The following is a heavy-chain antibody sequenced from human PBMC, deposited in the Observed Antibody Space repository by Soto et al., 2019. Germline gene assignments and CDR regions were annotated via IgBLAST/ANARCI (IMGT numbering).Heavy chain of an antibody. CDR3: ARDQQQLAFYAFDI. J-gene: IGHJ3*02. CDR1: GFTFSSYW. D-gene: IGHD6-13*01. V-gene: IGHV3-7*03. CDR2: IKQDGSEK. Sequence: PGGSLRLSCAASGFTFSSYWMSWVRQAPGKGLEWVANIKQDGSEKYYVDSVKGRFTISRDNAKNSLYLQMNSLRAEDTAVYYCARDQQQLAFYAFDIWGQGTMVTVSS.